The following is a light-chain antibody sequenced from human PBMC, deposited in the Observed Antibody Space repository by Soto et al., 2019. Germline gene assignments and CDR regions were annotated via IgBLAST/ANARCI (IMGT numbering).Light chain of an antibody. CDR2: DTS. V-gene: IGKV3-11*01. CDR3: QQYSNWTPT. Sequence: IILTQSPATLSLSPGCRATLACRASQSISRYLYWYQKKTGKAPRXXIYDTSNRATDTPARLSGSGYGTDLTLTISSLETEDFEVYYCQQYSNWTPTFGHGTRLEIK. J-gene: IGKJ5*01. CDR1: QSISRY.